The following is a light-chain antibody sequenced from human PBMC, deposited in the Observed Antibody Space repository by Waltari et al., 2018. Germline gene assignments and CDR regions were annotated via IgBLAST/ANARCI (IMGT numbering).Light chain of an antibody. J-gene: IGKJ3*01. V-gene: IGKV4-1*01. CDR3: QQYSITPFT. Sequence: DIVMTQSPDSLGVSLGERATINCKSSQSVLSRSNNKNYLAWFQQKPGQPPKLLIYLAATRESGVPDRFSGSWSGTDFTLTINSRQAEDVAVYYCQQYSITPFTFGPGTTVDI. CDR1: QSVLSRSNNKNY. CDR2: LAA.